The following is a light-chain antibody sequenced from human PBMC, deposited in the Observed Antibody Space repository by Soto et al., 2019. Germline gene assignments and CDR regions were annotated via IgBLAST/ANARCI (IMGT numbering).Light chain of an antibody. CDR1: QSVNIN. Sequence: EIVMTQSPATLSVSPGGRATLSCRASQSVNINLAWYQQKPGQSPRLLVYGSSTRATGLPARFSGRGSGTEFTLTISSLQFEDFAVYYCQQYNKWPHTFGQGTKLE. CDR3: QQYNKWPHT. CDR2: GSS. J-gene: IGKJ2*01. V-gene: IGKV3-15*01.